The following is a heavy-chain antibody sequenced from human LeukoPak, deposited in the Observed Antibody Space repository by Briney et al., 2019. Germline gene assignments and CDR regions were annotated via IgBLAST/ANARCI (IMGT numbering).Heavy chain of an antibody. J-gene: IGHJ4*02. V-gene: IGHV4-38-2*02. CDR2: IYHSGST. CDR1: GYSISSGYY. D-gene: IGHD3-9*01. CDR3: ASNDILTGHTDYFDY. Sequence: PSETLSLTCTVSGYSISSGYYWGCIRQPPGKGLEWIGSIYHSGSTYYNPSLKSRVTISLDTSKNQFSLKLSSVTAADTAVYYCASNDILTGHTDYFDYWGQGTLVTVSS.